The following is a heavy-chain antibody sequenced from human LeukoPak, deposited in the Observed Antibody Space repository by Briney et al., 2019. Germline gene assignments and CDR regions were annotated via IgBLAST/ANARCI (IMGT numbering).Heavy chain of an antibody. CDR1: GYTFTNYG. CDR2: ISPYNGDT. Sequence: ASVKVSCKASGYTFTNYGVSWLRQAPGQGLEWMGWISPYNGDTNYAQKLQGRVTMTTDTSTSTAYMELRSLRSDDTAVYYCARGRTTVTPGDYWGQGTLVTVSS. D-gene: IGHD4-17*01. J-gene: IGHJ4*02. CDR3: ARGRTTVTPGDY. V-gene: IGHV1-18*01.